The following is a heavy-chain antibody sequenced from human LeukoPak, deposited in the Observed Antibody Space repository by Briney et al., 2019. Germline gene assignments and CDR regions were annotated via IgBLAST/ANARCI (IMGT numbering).Heavy chain of an antibody. J-gene: IGHJ5*02. CDR1: GGSFSGYY. Sequence: PSETLSLTRAVYGGSFSGYYWSWIRQPPGKGLEWIGEINHSGSTNYNPSLKSRVTISVDTSKNQFSLKLSSVTAADTAVYYCAGTMVRRYNWFDPWGQGTLVTVSS. CDR3: AGTMVRRYNWFDP. D-gene: IGHD3-10*01. V-gene: IGHV4-34*01. CDR2: INHSGST.